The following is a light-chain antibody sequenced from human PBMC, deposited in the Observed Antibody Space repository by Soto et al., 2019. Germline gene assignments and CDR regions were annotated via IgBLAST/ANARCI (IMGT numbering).Light chain of an antibody. CDR1: QSVRGN. CDR3: QQYNNWPFIT. V-gene: IGKV3-15*01. J-gene: IGKJ5*01. Sequence: EIVMTQSPATLSVSPGERATLSCRASQSVRGNLAWYQQKPGQSPRLLIYGASSRATGIPARFSGSGSGTEFTLTISSLQSEDFAVYYCQQYNNWPFITFGQGTRLEIX. CDR2: GAS.